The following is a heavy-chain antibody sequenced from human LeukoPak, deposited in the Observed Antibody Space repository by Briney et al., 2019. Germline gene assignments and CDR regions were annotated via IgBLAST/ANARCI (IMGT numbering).Heavy chain of an antibody. V-gene: IGHV3-48*03. CDR1: GPTFSSYE. D-gene: IGHD5-18*01. J-gene: IGHJ4*02. CDR2: ISSSGSTI. CDR3: ARDLTAMARSAIDY. Sequence: GGSLRLSCAASGPTFSSYEMNWVRQAPGKGREWVSYISSSGSTINYADSVKGRFTISRDNSKNSLYPQMNSLEAEDTAGYYWARDLTAMARSAIDYWGQGTLVTVSS.